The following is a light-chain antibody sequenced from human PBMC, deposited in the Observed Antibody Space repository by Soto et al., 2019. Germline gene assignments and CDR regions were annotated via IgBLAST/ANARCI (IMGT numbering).Light chain of an antibody. Sequence: IQLTQTPSTLSSSVGDDGTITCRARQTIRRWLDWYQQKPGRVPNLLIYDASTLESGVPSSFSGSGSETEFTLPISRLQPEDFATYFCHSRAFGQGTRLETK. J-gene: IGKJ5*01. CDR1: QTIRRW. V-gene: IGKV1-5*01. CDR2: DAS. CDR3: HSRA.